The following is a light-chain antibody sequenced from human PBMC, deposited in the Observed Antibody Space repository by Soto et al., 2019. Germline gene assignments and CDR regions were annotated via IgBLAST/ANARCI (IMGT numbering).Light chain of an antibody. CDR2: GAS. J-gene: IGKJ4*01. CDR1: QRISSW. V-gene: IGKV1-5*01. Sequence: DIQMTQSPSTLSASVGDRVTITCRASQRISSWLAWYQQRPGRAPEVLIYGASSLESGVPSRFSGSGSGTEFTLTISSLQPDDFATYYCQQYNSYPVTFGGGTKVDIK. CDR3: QQYNSYPVT.